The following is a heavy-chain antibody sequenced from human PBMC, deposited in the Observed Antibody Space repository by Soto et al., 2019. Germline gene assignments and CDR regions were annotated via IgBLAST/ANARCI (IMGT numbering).Heavy chain of an antibody. J-gene: IGHJ4*02. D-gene: IGHD6-13*01. CDR1: GFTFSSYA. Sequence: GGSLRLSCAASGFTFSSYAMSWVRQAPGKGLEWVSAISGSGGSTYYADSVKGRFTISRDNSKNTLYLQMNSLRAEDTAVYYCATYSSSWRRYFDYWGQGTLVTVSS. CDR3: ATYSSSWRRYFDY. CDR2: ISGSGGST. V-gene: IGHV3-23*01.